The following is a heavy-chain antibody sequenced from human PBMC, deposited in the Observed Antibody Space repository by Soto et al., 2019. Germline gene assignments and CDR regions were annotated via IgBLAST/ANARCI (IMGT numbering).Heavy chain of an antibody. CDR3: AKRTASIITFDY. J-gene: IGHJ4*02. CDR2: ISCNGGST. Sequence: GGSLRLSCAASGFTFDDYAMHWVRQAPGKGLEWVSGISCNGGSTGYADSVKGRFTISRDNSKNMLYLQINSLRDDDSAVYYCAKRTASIITFDYWGQGTPVTVSS. V-gene: IGHV3-9*01. CDR1: GFTFDDYA. D-gene: IGHD2-2*01.